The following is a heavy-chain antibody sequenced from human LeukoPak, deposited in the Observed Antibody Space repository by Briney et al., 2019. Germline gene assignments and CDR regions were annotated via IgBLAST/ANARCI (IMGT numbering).Heavy chain of an antibody. Sequence: SETLSLTCTVSGGSISSYYWDWIRQPPGKGLEWIGSIYYSGSTYYNPSLKSRVTISVDTSKNQFSLKLSSVTAADTAVYYCARHPSGRYCSSTSCSYYFDYWGQGTLVTVSS. CDR1: GGSISSYY. J-gene: IGHJ4*02. CDR2: IYYSGST. V-gene: IGHV4-39*01. D-gene: IGHD2-2*01. CDR3: ARHPSGRYCSSTSCSYYFDY.